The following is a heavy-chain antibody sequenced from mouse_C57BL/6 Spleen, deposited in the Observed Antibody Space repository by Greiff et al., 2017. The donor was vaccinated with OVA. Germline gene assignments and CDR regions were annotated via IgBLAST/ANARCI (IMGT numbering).Heavy chain of an antibody. CDR2: IYPGDGDT. Sequence: VQLHQSGAELVKPGASVKISCKASGYAFSSYWMNWVKQRPGKGLEWIGQIYPGDGDTNYNGKFKGKATLTADKSSSTSYMQLSSLTSEDSAVYFCARGGAYYFDYWGQGTTLTVSS. CDR1: GYAFSSYW. CDR3: ARGGAYYFDY. V-gene: IGHV1-80*01. J-gene: IGHJ2*01.